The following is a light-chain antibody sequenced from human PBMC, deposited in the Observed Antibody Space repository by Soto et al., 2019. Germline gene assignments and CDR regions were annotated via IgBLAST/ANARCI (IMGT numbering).Light chain of an antibody. CDR2: ETS. V-gene: IGKV3-20*01. CDR1: QSVSAGY. J-gene: IGKJ1*01. CDR3: QQYGDSPT. Sequence: EIVLTPSPGTLSFSPGERATLPCRASQSVSAGYFAWYQQKPGQAPRLLIYETSSRTTGTPGRFSGSGSGTDFTLTISTLEPEDFAVYYCQQYGDSPTFGQGTKVDI.